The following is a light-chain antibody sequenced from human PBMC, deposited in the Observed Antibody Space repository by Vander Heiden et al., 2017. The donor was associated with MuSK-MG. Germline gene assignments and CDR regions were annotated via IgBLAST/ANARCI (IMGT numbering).Light chain of an antibody. Sequence: EIVMTHSPATLSVSPGERATLSCRATQSLSSNLAWYQQKPGQAPRLLVYGALTRATGIPARFSGSGSGTEFTLTISSLQSEDFAVYYCQQYHNWPLTFGGGTKVEIK. CDR1: QSLSSN. V-gene: IGKV3-15*01. CDR2: GAL. J-gene: IGKJ4*01. CDR3: QQYHNWPLT.